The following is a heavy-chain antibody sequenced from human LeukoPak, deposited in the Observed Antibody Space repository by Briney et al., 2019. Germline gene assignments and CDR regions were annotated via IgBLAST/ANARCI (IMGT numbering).Heavy chain of an antibody. CDR3: ARTPSMIRGVAWWFDP. V-gene: IGHV4-59*01. Sequence: SETLSLTCTVSGGSISGYYWGWIRQPPGKGLEWIGYIYYSGSANYNPSLKSRVTISVDTSKNQFSLKLSSVTAADTAVYYCARTPSMIRGVAWWFDPWGQGARVTVSS. CDR1: GGSISGYY. J-gene: IGHJ5*02. D-gene: IGHD3-10*01. CDR2: IYYSGSA.